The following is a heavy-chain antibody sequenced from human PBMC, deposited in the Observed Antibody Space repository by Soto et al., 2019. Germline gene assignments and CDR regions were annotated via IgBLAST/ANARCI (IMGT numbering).Heavy chain of an antibody. CDR3: ARDEQLLRFGELVSYYYCGMDV. J-gene: IGHJ6*02. Sequence: QVQLVQSGAEVKKPGASVKVSCKASGYTFTSYGISWVRKAPGQGLEWMGWISAYNGNTNYAQKLQGRVTMTTDTSTSTADMALRILRSDDTDVYSSARDEQLLRFGELVSYYYCGMDVWGQGTTVTVAS. CDR2: ISAYNGNT. D-gene: IGHD3-10*01. V-gene: IGHV1-18*04. CDR1: GYTFTSYG.